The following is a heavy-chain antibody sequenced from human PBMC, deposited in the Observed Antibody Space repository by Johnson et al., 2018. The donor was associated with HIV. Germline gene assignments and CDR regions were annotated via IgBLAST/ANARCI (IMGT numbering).Heavy chain of an antibody. V-gene: IGHV3-7*01. J-gene: IGHJ3*02. D-gene: IGHD4-17*01. CDR3: AREKLGSTEYDAFEI. CDR2: IKQDGSEK. Sequence: EVQVLESGGGLVQPGRSLRLSCAASGFTFSSYWMSWVRQAPGKGLEWVANIKQDGSEKYYVDSVKGRFAISRDNAKNALYLQMTSLRAEDTAVYYCAREKLGSTEYDAFEIWGQGTMVTVSS. CDR1: GFTFSSYW.